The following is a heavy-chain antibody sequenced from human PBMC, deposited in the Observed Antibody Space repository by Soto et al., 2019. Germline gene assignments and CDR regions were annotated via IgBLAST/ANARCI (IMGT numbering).Heavy chain of an antibody. CDR2: IYSGDTT. J-gene: IGHJ2*01. CDR3: AKVGRWYFDL. Sequence: PGGSLRLSCAASGFTVSSHYMTWVRQAPGKGLEWVSIIYSGDTTSYADSVKGRFTISRHNSKNTLYLQMSGLRTEDTAVYYCAKVGRWYFDLWGRGTLVTVSS. CDR1: GFTVSSHY. V-gene: IGHV3-53*04.